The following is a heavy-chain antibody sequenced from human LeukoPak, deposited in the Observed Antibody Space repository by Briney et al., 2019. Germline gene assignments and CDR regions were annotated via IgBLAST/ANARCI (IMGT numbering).Heavy chain of an antibody. J-gene: IGHJ4*02. CDR2: IKHDGSEK. D-gene: IGHD1-1*01. Sequence: QPGGSLRLSCVGSEFTFSSYWMIWVRQAPGKGLEWVANIKHDGSEKFYVDSVTGRFTISRDNAKNSLYLQMNTLRAEDTAVYYCARVRYYTTGQGFDYWGQGTLVTVSS. V-gene: IGHV3-7*01. CDR1: EFTFSSYW. CDR3: ARVRYYTTGQGFDY.